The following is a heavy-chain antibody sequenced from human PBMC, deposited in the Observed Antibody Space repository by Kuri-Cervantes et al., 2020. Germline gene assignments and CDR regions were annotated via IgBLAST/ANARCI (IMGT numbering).Heavy chain of an antibody. Sequence: GESLKISCAASGFTFSSYGMHWVRQVPGKGLEWVAHIWYDGSNKYYADFVKGRFTISRDNSKNTLYLQMNSLRAEDTAVYYCASNSGSLGGFWGQGTLVTVSS. CDR3: ASNSGSLGGF. CDR1: GFTFSSYG. CDR2: IWYDGSNK. J-gene: IGHJ4*02. D-gene: IGHD1-26*01. V-gene: IGHV3-33*01.